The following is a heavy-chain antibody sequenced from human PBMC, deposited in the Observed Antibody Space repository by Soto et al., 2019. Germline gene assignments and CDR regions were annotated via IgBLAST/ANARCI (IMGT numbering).Heavy chain of an antibody. Sequence: LSLTCTVSGGSVSSGSYYWSWIRQPPGKGLERIGYIYYSGSTNYNPSLKSRVTISVDTSKNQFSLKLSSVTAADTAVYYCARDWDSSSWYGAVRWFDPWGQGTLVTVSS. CDR1: GGSVSSGSYY. V-gene: IGHV4-61*01. CDR3: ARDWDSSSWYGAVRWFDP. CDR2: IYYSGST. J-gene: IGHJ5*02. D-gene: IGHD6-13*01.